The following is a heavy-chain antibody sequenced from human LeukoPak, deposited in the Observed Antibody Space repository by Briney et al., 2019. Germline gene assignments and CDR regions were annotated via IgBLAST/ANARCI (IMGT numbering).Heavy chain of an antibody. D-gene: IGHD5-12*01. CDR2: SSSSYI. J-gene: IGHJ3*02. Sequence: SSSSYIYYADSVKGRFTISRDNAKNSLYLQMNSLRAEDTAVYYCARDRGRGYSGYDDAFDIWGQGTMVTVSS. V-gene: IGHV3-21*01. CDR3: ARDRGRGYSGYDDAFDI.